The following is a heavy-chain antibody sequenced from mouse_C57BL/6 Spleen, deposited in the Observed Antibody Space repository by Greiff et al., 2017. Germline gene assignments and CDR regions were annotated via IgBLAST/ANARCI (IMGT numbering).Heavy chain of an antibody. CDR3: ARRLHDYYAMDY. CDR2: LSSGSSTI. Sequence: EVQGVESGGGLVKPGGSLKLSCAASGFTFSDYGMHWVRQAPEKGLAWVAYLSSGSSTIYYADTVKGRFTISGDNAKNTLFLQMTSLRSEDTAMYYCARRLHDYYAMDYWGQGTSVTVSS. CDR1: GFTFSDYG. J-gene: IGHJ4*01. D-gene: IGHD1-2*01. V-gene: IGHV5-17*01.